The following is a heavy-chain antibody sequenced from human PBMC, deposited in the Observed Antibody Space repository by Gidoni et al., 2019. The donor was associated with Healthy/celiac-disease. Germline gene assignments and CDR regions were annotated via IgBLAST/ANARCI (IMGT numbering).Heavy chain of an antibody. V-gene: IGHV3-33*01. CDR3: ARNEYAMALDY. J-gene: IGHJ4*02. CDR1: GFTFSSYG. Sequence: QVQLVESGGGVVQPGRSLRLSCAASGFTFSSYGMHWVRQAPGKGLEWGAVIWYDGSNKYYADSVKGRFTISRDNSKNTLYLQMNSLRAEDTAVYYCARNEYAMALDYWGQGTLVTVSS. D-gene: IGHD2-8*01. CDR2: IWYDGSNK.